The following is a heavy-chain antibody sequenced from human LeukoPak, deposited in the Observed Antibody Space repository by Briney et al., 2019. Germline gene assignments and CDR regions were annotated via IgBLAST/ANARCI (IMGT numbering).Heavy chain of an antibody. V-gene: IGHV3-33*01. Sequence: GGSLRLSCAASGFIFSNYGFHWVRQAPGKGLEWVALIWSDGSKKYYTDSVKGRFTISRDDSKNTLFLQMNSLRAEDMAVYYCARDVGTWPNSLFDYWGQGNLVTVSS. CDR1: GFIFSNYG. CDR3: ARDVGTWPNSLFDY. CDR2: IWSDGSKK. J-gene: IGHJ4*02. D-gene: IGHD4-23*01.